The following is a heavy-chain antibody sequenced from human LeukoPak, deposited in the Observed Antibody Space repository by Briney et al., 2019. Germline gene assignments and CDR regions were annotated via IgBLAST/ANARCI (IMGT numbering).Heavy chain of an antibody. Sequence: PSETLSLTCTVSGGSFSSHYWSWIRQPPGEGLEWIGYIYYSGSTNYNPSLKSRVTISVDTSKNQFSLKLSSVTAADTAVYYCARANFRGYFDYWGQGTLVTVSS. CDR2: IYYSGST. D-gene: IGHD1-7*01. CDR3: ARANFRGYFDY. CDR1: GGSFSSHY. V-gene: IGHV4-59*11. J-gene: IGHJ4*02.